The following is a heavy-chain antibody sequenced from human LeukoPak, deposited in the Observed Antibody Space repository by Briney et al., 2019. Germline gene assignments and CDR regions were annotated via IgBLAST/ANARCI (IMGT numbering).Heavy chain of an antibody. D-gene: IGHD3-22*01. CDR2: IKQDGSEK. CDR1: GFTFSSYW. J-gene: IGHJ6*03. Sequence: GGSLRLSCAASGFTFSSYWMSWVRQAPGKGLEWVANIKQDGSEKYYVDSVKGRFTISRDNTKNSLYLQMNSLRAEDTAVYYCARDFPFGYYDSSGYYLAYYYMDVWGKGTTVTVSS. CDR3: ARDFPFGYYDSSGYYLAYYYMDV. V-gene: IGHV3-7*01.